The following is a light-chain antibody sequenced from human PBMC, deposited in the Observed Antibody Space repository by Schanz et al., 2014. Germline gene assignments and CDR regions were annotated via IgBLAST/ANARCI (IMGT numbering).Light chain of an antibody. CDR3: SSYTSSSTQ. CDR1: SSDVGGYDY. J-gene: IGLJ2*01. V-gene: IGLV2-14*03. Sequence: QSALTQPASVSGSPGQSITISCTGTSSDVGGYDYVSWYQQHPGKAPKLMIYDVSNRPSGVSNRFSGSKSGNTASLTISGLQAEDEADYYCSSYTSSSTQFGGGTKLTV. CDR2: DVS.